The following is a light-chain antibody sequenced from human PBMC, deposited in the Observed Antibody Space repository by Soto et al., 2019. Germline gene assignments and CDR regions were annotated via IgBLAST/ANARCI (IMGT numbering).Light chain of an antibody. V-gene: IGKV1-39*01. CDR1: QSIDTF. Sequence: DIHMTQSPSSLSASVGDRVTITCRASQSIDTFLNWYQQRPGKVPKLLIDTASSLQSGVPSRFSGSGSGSDFTLTITALQPEDFATYYCQHTHTSPLTFGGGTKVEI. CDR3: QHTHTSPLT. J-gene: IGKJ4*01. CDR2: TAS.